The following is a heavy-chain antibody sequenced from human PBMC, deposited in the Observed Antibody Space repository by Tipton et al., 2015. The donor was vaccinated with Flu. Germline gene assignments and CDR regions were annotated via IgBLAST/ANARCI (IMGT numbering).Heavy chain of an antibody. J-gene: IGHJ4*02. D-gene: IGHD3-22*01. V-gene: IGHV4-30-4*01. CDR2: IYHSGNT. Sequence: TLSLTCTISGGSISSGDYYWSWIRQSPGKGLEWLGYIYHSGNTYYNPSLNSRITLSVDPSKNQFSLKLSSVTAADTAVYYCARDTNYYDNGIDNWGQGTLVTVSS. CDR3: ARDTNYYDNGIDN. CDR1: GGSISSGDYY.